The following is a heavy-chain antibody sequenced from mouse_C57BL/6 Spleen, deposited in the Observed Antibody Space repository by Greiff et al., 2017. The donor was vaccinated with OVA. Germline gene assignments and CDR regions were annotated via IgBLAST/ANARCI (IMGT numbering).Heavy chain of an antibody. CDR2: ISSGSSTI. CDR1: GFTFSDYG. J-gene: IGHJ2*01. Sequence: EVKLQESGGGLVKPGGSLKLSCAASGFTFSDYGMHWVRQAPEKGLEWVAYISSGSSTIYYADTVKGRFTISRDNAKNTLFLQMTSLRSEDTAMYYCARGDYYGSSYVLYYFDYWGQGTTLTVSS. CDR3: ARGDYYGSSYVLYYFDY. V-gene: IGHV5-17*01. D-gene: IGHD1-1*01.